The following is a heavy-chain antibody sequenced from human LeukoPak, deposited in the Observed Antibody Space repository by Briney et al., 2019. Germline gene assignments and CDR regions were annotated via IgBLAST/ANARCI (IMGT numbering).Heavy chain of an antibody. CDR2: ISTGGGTI. CDR3: ARDDIVSQH. CDR1: RFNFGDYY. Sequence: GESLRLSCAASRFNFGDYYMSWIRQAPGKGLEWISYISTGGGTIKYADSVKGRFTISRDNANNYLYLQMDSLRGEDTAVYFCARDDIVSQHWGQGTLVTVSS. V-gene: IGHV3-11*01. D-gene: IGHD5-12*01. J-gene: IGHJ1*01.